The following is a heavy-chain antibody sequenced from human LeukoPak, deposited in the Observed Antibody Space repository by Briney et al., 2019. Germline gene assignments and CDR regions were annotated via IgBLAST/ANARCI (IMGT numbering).Heavy chain of an antibody. CDR2: INPNSGGT. Sequence: ASVKVSCKASGYTFTGYYMHWVRQAPGQGLEWMGCINPNSGGTNYAQKFRGRVTMTRDTSISTAYMELSRLRSDDTAVYYCARDGSSSSLNWFDPWGQGTLVTVSS. CDR1: GYTFTGYY. V-gene: IGHV1-2*02. CDR3: ARDGSSSSLNWFDP. J-gene: IGHJ5*02. D-gene: IGHD6-6*01.